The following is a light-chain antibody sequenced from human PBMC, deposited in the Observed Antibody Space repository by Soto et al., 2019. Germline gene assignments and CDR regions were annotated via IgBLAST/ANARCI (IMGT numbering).Light chain of an antibody. V-gene: IGLV2-11*01. J-gene: IGLJ3*02. CDR3: CSSAGTYTSV. Sequence: QSALTQPRSVSGSPGQSVTISCTGTSSDVGGYNYVSWYQQHPGKAPKLIIYDVSKRPSGVPDRFSGSKYGNTASLTISGLQADDDADYYCCSSAGTYTSVFGGGTKVTVL. CDR2: DVS. CDR1: SSDVGGYNY.